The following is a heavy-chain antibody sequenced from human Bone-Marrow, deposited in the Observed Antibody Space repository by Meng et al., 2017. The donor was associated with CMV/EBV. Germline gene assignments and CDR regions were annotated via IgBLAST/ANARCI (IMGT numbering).Heavy chain of an antibody. CDR1: GFTFSSYW. CDR2: INSDGSST. D-gene: IGHD3-3*01. CDR3: ASNSIFALFDP. J-gene: IGHJ5*02. V-gene: IGHV3-74*01. Sequence: GESLKISCAASGFTFSSYWMHWVRQAPGKGLVWVSRINSDGSSTSYADSVKGRFTISRDNAKNTLYLQMNSLRAEDTAVYYCASNSIFALFDPWGQGVLVTVDS.